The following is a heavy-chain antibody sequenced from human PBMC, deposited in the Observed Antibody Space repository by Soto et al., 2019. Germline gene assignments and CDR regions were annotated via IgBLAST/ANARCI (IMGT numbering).Heavy chain of an antibody. J-gene: IGHJ6*02. V-gene: IGHV1-69*01. D-gene: IGHD2-15*01. CDR1: EGTFNSHV. Sequence: QVQLVQSRSEVKKPGSSVRVSCRASEGTFNSHVVSWVRQAPGQGLQWMGGSLPLFGTTNYAHQLEGRVTITADSSTATSFLELSGLTPGDTAVYYCARGGTLYESSQKYYQYGLDVWGQGTTVIVSS. CDR3: ARGGTLYESSQKYYQYGLDV. CDR2: SLPLFGTT.